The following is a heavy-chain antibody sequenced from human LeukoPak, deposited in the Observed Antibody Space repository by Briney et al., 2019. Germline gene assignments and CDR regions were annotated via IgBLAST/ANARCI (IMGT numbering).Heavy chain of an antibody. CDR3: ARGPDYGGNSENYFDY. Sequence: ASVKVSCQASGYTFTGYHMHWVRQAPGQGLEWMGWINPNSGGTNYAQKFQGRVTMTRDTSISTAYMELSRLRSDDTAVYYCARGPDYGGNSENYFDYWGQGTLVTVSS. D-gene: IGHD4-23*01. CDR2: INPNSGGT. J-gene: IGHJ4*02. V-gene: IGHV1-2*02. CDR1: GYTFTGYH.